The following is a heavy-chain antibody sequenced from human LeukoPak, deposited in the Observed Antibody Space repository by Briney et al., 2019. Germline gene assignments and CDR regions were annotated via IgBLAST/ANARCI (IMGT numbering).Heavy chain of an antibody. CDR1: GYTFSSYA. D-gene: IGHD2-8*01. CDR3: ARATVLMVYTIQENWFDP. CDR2: ISGYNGKT. Sequence: GASVKVSCKASGYTFSSYAINWVRQAPGQGLEWMGWISGYNGKTNYAQKFQGRVTMTTETSTSTAYMELRSLRSDDTAVYYCARATVLMVYTIQENWFDPWGQGSLVTVSS. V-gene: IGHV1-18*01. J-gene: IGHJ5*02.